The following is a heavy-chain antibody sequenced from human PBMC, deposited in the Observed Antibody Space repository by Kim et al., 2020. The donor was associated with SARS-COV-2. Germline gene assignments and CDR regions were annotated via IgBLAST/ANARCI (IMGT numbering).Heavy chain of an antibody. CDR3: ARAWSSSSGWFDY. J-gene: IGHJ4*02. D-gene: IGHD6-19*01. CDR1: GFTFSTYW. CDR2: IKQDGSEK. Sequence: GGSLRLSCAASGFTFSTYWMSWVRQAPGKGLEWVANIKQDGSEKYYVDSVKGRFTISRDNRKNSLYLQMNSLRAEETAVYYCARAWSSSSGWFDYWGQGTLVTVSS. V-gene: IGHV3-7*01.